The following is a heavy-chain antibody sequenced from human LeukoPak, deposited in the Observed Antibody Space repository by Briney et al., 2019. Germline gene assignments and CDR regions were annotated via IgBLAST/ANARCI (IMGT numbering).Heavy chain of an antibody. CDR2: IDSGGST. J-gene: IGHJ4*02. V-gene: IGHV3-66*01. Sequence: GGSLRLSCAASGFTVSSNYLSWVRQAPGKGLEWVSFIDSGGSTYYADSVKGRFTISRDNPKNTLYLQMNSLRAEDTAVYYCASGGVPDYWGQGTPVTVSS. D-gene: IGHD1-1*01. CDR1: GFTVSSNY. CDR3: ASGGVPDY.